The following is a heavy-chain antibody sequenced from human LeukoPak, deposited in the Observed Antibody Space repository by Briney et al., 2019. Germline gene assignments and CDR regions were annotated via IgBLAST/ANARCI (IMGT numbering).Heavy chain of an antibody. CDR2: ISAYNGNT. J-gene: IGHJ6*02. Sequence: ASVNVSCKSSGYTFTSYGISWVRQAPGQGLEWMGWISAYNGNTNYAQKLQGRVTMTTDTSTSTAYMELRSLRPDDTAVYYCARAFTIFGVVILSSGMDVWGQGTTVTVSS. D-gene: IGHD3-3*01. CDR1: GYTFTSYG. CDR3: ARAFTIFGVVILSSGMDV. V-gene: IGHV1-18*01.